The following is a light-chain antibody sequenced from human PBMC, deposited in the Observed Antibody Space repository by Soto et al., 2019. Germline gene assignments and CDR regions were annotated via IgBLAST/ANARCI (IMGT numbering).Light chain of an antibody. J-gene: IGLJ1*01. CDR2: DVN. CDR1: TSDVGSYNV. CDR3: CSYAGSYTHYV. V-gene: IGLV2-23*02. Sequence: QSALTQPASVSGSPGQSITMSCTGTTSDVGSYNVVSWYQQHPGEAPKLIIYDVNKRPSGVSNRFSGSKSGNTASLTISGLQTEDEADYHCCSYAGSYTHYVFGTGTKLTVL.